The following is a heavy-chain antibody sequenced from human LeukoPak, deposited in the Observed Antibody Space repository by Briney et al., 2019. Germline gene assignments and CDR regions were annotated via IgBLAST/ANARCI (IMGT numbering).Heavy chain of an antibody. J-gene: IGHJ4*02. D-gene: IGHD6-13*01. CDR1: GFTFSSYW. Sequence: GGSLRLSCAASGFTFSSYWMSWVRQAPGKGLEWVSGISWNSGSIGYADSVKGRFTISRDNAKNSLYLQMNSLRAEDTALYYCAKEDYSSSWYGGGNFDYWGQGTLVTVSS. V-gene: IGHV3-9*01. CDR3: AKEDYSSSWYGGGNFDY. CDR2: ISWNSGSI.